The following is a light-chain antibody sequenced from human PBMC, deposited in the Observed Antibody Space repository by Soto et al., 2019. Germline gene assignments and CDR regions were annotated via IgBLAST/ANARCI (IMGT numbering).Light chain of an antibody. J-gene: IGLJ3*02. CDR3: CSYANRRGL. V-gene: IGLV2-23*02. CDR2: EVS. Sequence: QSALTQPASVSGSPGQSITISCTGSSRDVGVSNLVSWYQQHPGKAPKLIIYEVSQRPSGVSNRFSGSKSGNTASLTISGLQADDGGDYYCCSYANRRGLFGAGTQLTVL. CDR1: SRDVGVSNL.